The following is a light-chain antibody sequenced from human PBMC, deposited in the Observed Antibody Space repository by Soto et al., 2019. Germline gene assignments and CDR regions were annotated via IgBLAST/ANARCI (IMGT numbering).Light chain of an antibody. CDR1: QSISRW. CDR2: AAF. V-gene: IGKV1-5*01. CDR3: PQVYSFPRT. J-gene: IGKJ1*01. Sequence: DIQMPQTPSTLSASVGDRVTITCRASQSISRWLAWYQQKPGKAPQYPTQAAFISQRGIPSRFSGSGSGTEFILTINTLQPEEFASYCCPQVYSFPRTFGLGTDV.